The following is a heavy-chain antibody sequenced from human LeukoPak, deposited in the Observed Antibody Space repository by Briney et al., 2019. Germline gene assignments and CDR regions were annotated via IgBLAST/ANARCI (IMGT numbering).Heavy chain of an antibody. CDR2: IYYSGST. J-gene: IGHJ4*02. D-gene: IGHD3-22*01. CDR1: GGSISSSSYY. CDR3: ARVQYYYDSSGITTGYFDY. V-gene: IGHV4-39*07. Sequence: SETLSLTCTVSGGSISSSSYYWGWIRQPPGTGLEWIGSIYYSGSTYYNPSLKGRVTISVDTSKNQFSLKLSSVTAADTAVYYCARVQYYYDSSGITTGYFDYWGQGTLVTVSS.